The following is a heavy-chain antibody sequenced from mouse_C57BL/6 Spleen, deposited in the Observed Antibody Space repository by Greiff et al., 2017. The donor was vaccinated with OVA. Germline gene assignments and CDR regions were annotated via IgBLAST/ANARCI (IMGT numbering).Heavy chain of an antibody. CDR1: GYSITSGYY. J-gene: IGHJ3*01. CDR2: ISYDGSN. Sequence: VQLKESGPGLVKPSQSLSLTCSVTGYSITSGYYWNWIRQFPGNKLEWMGYISYDGSNKYNPSLKNRISITRDTSKNQFFLKLNSVTTEDTATYYCARSYPWFAYWGQGTLVTVSA. CDR3: ARSYPWFAY. V-gene: IGHV3-6*01.